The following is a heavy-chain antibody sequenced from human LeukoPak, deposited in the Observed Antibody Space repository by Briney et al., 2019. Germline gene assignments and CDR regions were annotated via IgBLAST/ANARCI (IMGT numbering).Heavy chain of an antibody. J-gene: IGHJ4*02. CDR2: ISGSGGST. D-gene: IGHD5-12*01. V-gene: IGHV3-23*01. Sequence: GGSLRLSCAASGFTFSSYAMSWVRQAPGKGLEWVSAISGSGGSTYYADSVKGRFTISRDNSKNTLYLQMNSLRAEDTAVYYCAKILGLDSGYEDVDYWGQGTLVTASS. CDR3: AKILGLDSGYEDVDY. CDR1: GFTFSSYA.